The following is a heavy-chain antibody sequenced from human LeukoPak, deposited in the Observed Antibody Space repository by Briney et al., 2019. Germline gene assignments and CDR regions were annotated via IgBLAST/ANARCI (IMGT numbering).Heavy chain of an antibody. CDR2: IYTSGST. V-gene: IGHV4-4*07. Sequence: SETLSLTCTVSGGSISSYYWSWIRQPAGKGLEWIGRIYTSGSTNYNPSLKSRVTMSVDTSKNQFSLKLSSVTAADTAVYYCARDSPSYDPLGGYYFDYWGQGTLVTVSS. J-gene: IGHJ4*02. CDR1: GGSISSYY. CDR3: ARDSPSYDPLGGYYFDY. D-gene: IGHD3-16*01.